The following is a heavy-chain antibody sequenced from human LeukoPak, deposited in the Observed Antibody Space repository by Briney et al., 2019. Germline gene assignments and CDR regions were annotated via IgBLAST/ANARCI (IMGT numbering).Heavy chain of an antibody. D-gene: IGHD6-13*01. J-gene: IGHJ4*02. Sequence: QPGGSLRLSRAASGFTFSSYEMNWVRQAPGKGLEWVSYISSSGSTIYYADSVKGRFTISRDNAKNSLYLQMNSLRAEDTAVYYCARTPGIAAAEPPEYYFDYWSQGTLVTVSS. CDR1: GFTFSSYE. V-gene: IGHV3-48*03. CDR2: ISSSGSTI. CDR3: ARTPGIAAAEPPEYYFDY.